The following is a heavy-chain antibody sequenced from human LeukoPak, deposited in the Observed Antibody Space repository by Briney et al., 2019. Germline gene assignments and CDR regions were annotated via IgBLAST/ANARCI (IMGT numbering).Heavy chain of an antibody. Sequence: GGPLRLSCTASGFTFSTYTMNWVRQAPGKGLEWVSSLSSNNRYIYYGDSMKGRFTVSRDNAKNSLYLQMNSLRAEDTAVYYCAREGKDQDFDRWGQGTLVTVSS. CDR2: LSSNNRYI. CDR3: AREGKDQDFDR. V-gene: IGHV3-21*01. D-gene: IGHD3-10*01. CDR1: GFTFSTYT. J-gene: IGHJ4*02.